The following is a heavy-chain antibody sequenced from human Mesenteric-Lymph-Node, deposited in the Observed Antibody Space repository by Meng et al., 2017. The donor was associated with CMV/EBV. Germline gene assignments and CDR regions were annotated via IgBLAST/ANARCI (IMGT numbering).Heavy chain of an antibody. D-gene: IGHD5/OR15-5a*01. CDR3: ARQVSTRFDS. Sequence: ISCKGSGYSFTNYWIGWVRQMPGRGLEWMGLIYPGDPDARYSPPFQGQVTMSVDTSINTAYLQWGSLKASDTAIYYCARQVSTRFDSWGQGVLVTVSS. V-gene: IGHV5-51*01. J-gene: IGHJ1*01. CDR2: IYPGDPDA. CDR1: GYSFTNYW.